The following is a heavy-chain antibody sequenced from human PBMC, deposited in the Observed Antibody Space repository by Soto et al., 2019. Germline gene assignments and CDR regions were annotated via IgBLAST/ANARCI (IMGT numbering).Heavy chain of an antibody. CDR1: GYTFTSYY. D-gene: IGHD1-1*01. V-gene: IGHV1-46*01. CDR2: INPSGGST. J-gene: IGHJ1*01. CDR3: ARSGPWIWNHRNWVQH. Sequence: QVQLVQSGAEVKKPGASVKVSCTASGYTFTSYYMHWVRQAPGQGLEWMGIINPSGGSTSYAQKFQGRVTMTRVTSTCTVYMDLSSLRSEDTAVYYCARSGPWIWNHRNWVQHWGQGTLVTVSS.